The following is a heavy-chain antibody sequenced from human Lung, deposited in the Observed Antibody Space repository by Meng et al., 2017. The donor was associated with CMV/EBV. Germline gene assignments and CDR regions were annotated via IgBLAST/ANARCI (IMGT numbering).Heavy chain of an antibody. CDR2: ISYDGSNK. CDR3: ARDRGGIVGATKGYYGMDX. Sequence: SCAASGFTFSSYAMHWVRQAPGKGLEWVAVISYDGSNKYYADSVKGRFTISRDNSKNTLYLQMNSLRAEDTAVYYCARDRGGIVGATKGYYGMDXWGQXTTGNVSS. J-gene: IGHJ6*02. V-gene: IGHV3-30*04. CDR1: GFTFSSYA. D-gene: IGHD1-26*01.